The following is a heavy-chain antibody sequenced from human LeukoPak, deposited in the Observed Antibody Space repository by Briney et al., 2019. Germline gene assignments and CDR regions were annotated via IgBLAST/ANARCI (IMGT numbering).Heavy chain of an antibody. J-gene: IGHJ5*02. CDR2: IKQDGTGE. V-gene: IGHV3-7*01. D-gene: IGHD6-25*01. Sequence: GGSLRLSCAASGFTLSTYYMSWVRQAPGKGLEWVANIKQDGTGESYVDSVKGRFTISRDNTKNSLYLQMNSLKVEDTAVYYCARDRGAEDTPYNWFDPWGQGTLVTVSS. CDR3: ARDRGAEDTPYNWFDP. CDR1: GFTLSTYY.